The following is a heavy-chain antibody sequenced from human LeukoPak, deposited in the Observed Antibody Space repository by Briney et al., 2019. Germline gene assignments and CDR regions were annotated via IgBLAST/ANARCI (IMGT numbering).Heavy chain of an antibody. Sequence: GGSLRLSCAASGFTFSSYATSWVRQAPGKGLEWVSAISGSGGSTYYADSVKGRFTISRDNSKNTLYLQMNSLRAEDTAVYYCAKDLYSNPDYYYYGMDVWGQGTTVTVSS. CDR2: ISGSGGST. V-gene: IGHV3-23*01. CDR3: AKDLYSNPDYYYYGMDV. J-gene: IGHJ6*02. CDR1: GFTFSSYA. D-gene: IGHD4-4*01.